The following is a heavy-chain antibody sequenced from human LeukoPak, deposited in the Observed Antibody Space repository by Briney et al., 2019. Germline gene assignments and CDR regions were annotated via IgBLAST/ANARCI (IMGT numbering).Heavy chain of an antibody. Sequence: ASVKVSCKASGYTFSNYAIHWVRQAPGQRLEWMGRINAGNGNTKYSQNFQGRVTITRDTSATTAYMELSSLRSEDTAVYYCAKDLAAAGTYWFDPWGQGTLVTVSS. CDR3: AKDLAAAGTYWFDP. V-gene: IGHV1-3*01. CDR2: INAGNGNT. J-gene: IGHJ5*02. CDR1: GYTFSNYA. D-gene: IGHD6-13*01.